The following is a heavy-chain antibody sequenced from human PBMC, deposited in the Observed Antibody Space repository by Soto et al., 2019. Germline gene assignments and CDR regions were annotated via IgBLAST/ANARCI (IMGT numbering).Heavy chain of an antibody. D-gene: IGHD3-10*01. J-gene: IGHJ6*02. Sequence: GGSLRLSCAASGFIFSSHWMHWVRQAPGKGLVWVSHIGPDGSNIRDADSVQGRFTISRDNARNTLYLQMNSLRDEDTAVYYCAKDIDTMVRVPFYYGMDVWGQGTTVTVSS. CDR2: IGPDGSNI. V-gene: IGHV3-74*01. CDR1: GFIFSSHW. CDR3: AKDIDTMVRVPFYYGMDV.